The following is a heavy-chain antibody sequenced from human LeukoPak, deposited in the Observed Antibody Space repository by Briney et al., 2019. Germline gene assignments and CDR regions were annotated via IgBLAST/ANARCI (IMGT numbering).Heavy chain of an antibody. J-gene: IGHJ4*02. Sequence: PGRSLRLSCAASGFTFSSYCMHWVRQAPGKGLEWVAVIWYDGSNKYYADSVKGRFTISRDNSKNTLYLQMNSLRAEDTAVYYCAKDAYGGNPAYWGQGTLVTVSS. CDR1: GFTFSSYC. D-gene: IGHD4-23*01. CDR3: AKDAYGGNPAY. CDR2: IWYDGSNK. V-gene: IGHV3-33*06.